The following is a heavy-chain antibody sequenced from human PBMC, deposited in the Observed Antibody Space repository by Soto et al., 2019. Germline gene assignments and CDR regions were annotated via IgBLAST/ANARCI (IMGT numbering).Heavy chain of an antibody. Sequence: GSLRLSCAASGFTFGDYWMPWVRQPPGKGPEWVSRMTGDGRTTQYADSVKGRFTASRDNAKSTLYLQMNSLRAEDTAVYYCATAEVDYWGPGTLVTVSS. J-gene: IGHJ4*02. CDR3: ATAEVDY. CDR2: MTGDGRTT. CDR1: GFTFGDYW. V-gene: IGHV3-74*03.